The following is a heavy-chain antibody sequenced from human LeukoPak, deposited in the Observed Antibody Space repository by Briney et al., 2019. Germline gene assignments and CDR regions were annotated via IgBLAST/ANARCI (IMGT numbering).Heavy chain of an antibody. V-gene: IGHV3-23*01. CDR3: AKSPLEGCSSTSCYMDV. Sequence: GGSLRLSSAASGFTFSSYAMSWVRQAPGKGLEWVSAISGSGGSTYYADSMKGRFTISRDNSKNTLYLQMNSLRAEDTAVYYCAKSPLEGCSSTSCYMDVWGKGTTVTVSS. J-gene: IGHJ6*03. CDR1: GFTFSSYA. D-gene: IGHD2-2*01. CDR2: ISGSGGST.